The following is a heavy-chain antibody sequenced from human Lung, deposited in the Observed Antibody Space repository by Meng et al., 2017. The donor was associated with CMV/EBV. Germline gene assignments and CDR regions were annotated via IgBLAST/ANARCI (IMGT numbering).Heavy chain of an antibody. Sequence: SXAASGFTFSSYAMSWVRQAPGKGLEWVSAISGSGGSTYYADSVKGRFTISRDNSKNTLYLQMNSLRAEDTAVYYCAKDFEYSSSSGEFDYWGQGTLVXVSS. J-gene: IGHJ4*02. CDR3: AKDFEYSSSSGEFDY. D-gene: IGHD6-6*01. CDR2: ISGSGGST. V-gene: IGHV3-23*01. CDR1: GFTFSSYA.